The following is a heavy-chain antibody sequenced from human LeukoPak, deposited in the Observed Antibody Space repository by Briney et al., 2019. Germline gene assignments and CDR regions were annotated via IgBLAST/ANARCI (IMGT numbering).Heavy chain of an antibody. Sequence: ASVKVSCKASGYTFTGYYMHWVRQAPGQGLEWMGWINPNSGGTKYAQKFQGRVTMTRDTSISTTYMELSRLRSDDTAVYYCARDPWATYSDYDSSYWGQGTLVTVSS. D-gene: IGHD5-12*01. CDR2: INPNSGGT. J-gene: IGHJ4*02. CDR3: ARDPWATYSDYDSSY. V-gene: IGHV1-2*02. CDR1: GYTFTGYY.